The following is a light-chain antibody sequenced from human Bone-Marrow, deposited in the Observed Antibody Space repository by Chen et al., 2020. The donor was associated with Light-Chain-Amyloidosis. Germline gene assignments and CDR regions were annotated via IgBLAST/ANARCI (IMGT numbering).Light chain of an antibody. V-gene: IGLV3-25*03. CDR1: VCPTKY. J-gene: IGLJ2*01. CDR3: QSADSSGTYEVR. CDR2: RDT. Sequence: SYELTQPPSVSVSPAQTARITCSGDVCPTKYAAWYQQKPGQAPVLVIHRDTERPSGISERFSGSSSGTTATLTISGVQAEAEADYHCQSADSSGTYEVRFGGGTKLTVL.